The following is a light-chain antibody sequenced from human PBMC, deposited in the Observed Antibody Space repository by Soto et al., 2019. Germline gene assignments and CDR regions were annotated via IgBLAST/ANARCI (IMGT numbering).Light chain of an antibody. CDR3: QQYNNWPV. Sequence: PGERATLSCRASQSVSSSNFAWYQQKPAQAPRLLIYGASRRAPGIPDRFSGSGSGTEFTLTISSLQSEDFAVYYCQQYNNWPVFGQGTKVDNK. V-gene: IGKV3D-15*01. J-gene: IGKJ1*01. CDR1: QSVSSSN. CDR2: GAS.